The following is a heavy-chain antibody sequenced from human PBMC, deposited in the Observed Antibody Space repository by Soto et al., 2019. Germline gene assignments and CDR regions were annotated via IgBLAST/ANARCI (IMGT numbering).Heavy chain of an antibody. CDR2: ISLYSDGT. CDR3: ARVVPGAEAWCVP. D-gene: IGHD2-2*01. Sequence: ASVKFSCKTSGYTFSNYGITWVRQAPGQPLEWLGWISLYSDGTNYAQKFQGRVSMTTDTSTTTAYMELRSLRSDDTAVYYCARVVPGAEAWCVPCGQGTLVTVSS. J-gene: IGHJ5*02. CDR1: GYTFSNYG. V-gene: IGHV1-18*01.